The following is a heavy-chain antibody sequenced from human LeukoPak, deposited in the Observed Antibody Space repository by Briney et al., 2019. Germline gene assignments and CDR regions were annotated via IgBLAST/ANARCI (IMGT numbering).Heavy chain of an antibody. V-gene: IGHV5-10-1*01. Sequence: GESLRISCEGSGYSFTSYWITWVRQMPGKGLEWMGRIDPSDSYTNYSPSFQGHVTISADKSISTAYLQWSSLKATDSAIYYCAREPRGYCSGGSRWYYWGQGTLVTVSS. D-gene: IGHD2-15*01. CDR1: GYSFTSYW. CDR3: AREPRGYCSGGSRWYY. J-gene: IGHJ4*02. CDR2: IDPSDSYT.